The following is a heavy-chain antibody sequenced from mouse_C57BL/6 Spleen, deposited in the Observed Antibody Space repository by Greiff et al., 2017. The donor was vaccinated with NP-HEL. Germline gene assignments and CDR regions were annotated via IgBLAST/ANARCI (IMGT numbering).Heavy chain of an antibody. Sequence: QVQLQQPGAELVKPGASVKLSCKASGYTFTSYWMHWVKQRPGQGLEWIGMIHPNSGSTNYNEKFKSKATLTVDKSSSTAYMQRSSLTSEDSAVYYCARNDYDGDYYAMDYWGQGTSVTVSS. CDR1: GYTFTSYW. CDR2: IHPNSGST. D-gene: IGHD2-4*01. J-gene: IGHJ4*01. CDR3: ARNDYDGDYYAMDY. V-gene: IGHV1-64*01.